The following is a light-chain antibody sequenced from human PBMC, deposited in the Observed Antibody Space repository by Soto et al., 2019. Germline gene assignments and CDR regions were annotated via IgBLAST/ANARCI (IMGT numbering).Light chain of an antibody. V-gene: IGKV1-33*01. Sequence: DIQMTQSPSSLSASVGDRVTISCQASQDISKYLTWYQQHPGKAPRLLIYDASSLDAGVPSRFSGSGSGTDFTFTIDSLQPEDIATYFCQQFDTLPPAFGQGTKLEIK. CDR2: DAS. CDR1: QDISKY. CDR3: QQFDTLPPA. J-gene: IGKJ2*01.